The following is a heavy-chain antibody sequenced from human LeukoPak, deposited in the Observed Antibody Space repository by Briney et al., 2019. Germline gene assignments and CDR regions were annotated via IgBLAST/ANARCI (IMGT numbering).Heavy chain of an antibody. CDR1: GGSFSGYY. CDR3: ARENSYGHLDY. V-gene: IGHV4-34*01. CDR2: TNHSGST. J-gene: IGHJ4*02. Sequence: PSETLSLTCAVYGGSFSGYYWSWIRQPPGKGLEWIGETNHSGSTNYNPSLKSRVTISVDTSKNQFSLKLSSVTAADTAVYYCARENSYGHLDYWGQGTLVTVSS. D-gene: IGHD5-18*01.